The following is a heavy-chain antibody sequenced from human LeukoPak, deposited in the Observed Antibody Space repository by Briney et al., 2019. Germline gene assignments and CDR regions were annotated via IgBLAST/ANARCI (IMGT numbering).Heavy chain of an antibody. CDR1: GFTFSSDG. Sequence: PGGSLRLSCAASGFTFSSDGMRWVRQAPGKGLEWVAFIRYDGSNKYSADSVKGRFTLSRDNSKNTLYLQMNSLRAEDTAVYYCARDRYFSNYNWGKGTTVTVSS. D-gene: IGHD4-11*01. J-gene: IGHJ6*04. CDR3: ARDRYFSNYN. CDR2: IRYDGSNK. V-gene: IGHV3-30*02.